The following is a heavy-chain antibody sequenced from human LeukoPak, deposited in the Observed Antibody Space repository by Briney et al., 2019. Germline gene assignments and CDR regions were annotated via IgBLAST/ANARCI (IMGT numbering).Heavy chain of an antibody. J-gene: IGHJ6*02. Sequence: GGSLRLSCAVSGFSVSNNYMNWVRQAPGKGLEWVSVIYSGGSTYYADSVKGRFTISRDNSKNTLYLQMNSLRAEDTAVYYCARDPYYYDSSGYYYGMDVWGQGTTVTVSS. CDR2: IYSGGST. V-gene: IGHV3-53*01. D-gene: IGHD3-22*01. CDR3: ARDPYYYDSSGYYYGMDV. CDR1: GFSVSNNY.